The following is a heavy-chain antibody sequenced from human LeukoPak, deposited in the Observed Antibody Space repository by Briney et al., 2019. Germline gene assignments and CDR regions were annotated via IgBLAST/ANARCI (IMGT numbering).Heavy chain of an antibody. D-gene: IGHD1-26*01. CDR3: AVAKLYSGSYWGY. Sequence: RASVKVSCKASGYTFTSYDINWVRQATGQGLEWMGWMNPNSGNTGYAQKFQGRVTMTRNTSISTAYMELSSLRSEDTAVYYCAVAKLYSGSYWGYWGQGTLVTVSS. CDR1: GYTFTSYD. J-gene: IGHJ4*02. CDR2: MNPNSGNT. V-gene: IGHV1-8*01.